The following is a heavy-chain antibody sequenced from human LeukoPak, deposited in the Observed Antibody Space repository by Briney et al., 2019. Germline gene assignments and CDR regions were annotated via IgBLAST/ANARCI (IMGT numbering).Heavy chain of an antibody. Sequence: SETLSLTCAVSGGSISSGGYSWSWIRQPPGKGLEWIGYIYYSGSTNYNPSLKSRVTISVDTSKNQFSLKLSSVTAADTAVYYCARTYYDILTGYLDYYYYYYMDVWGKGTTVTISS. CDR1: GGSISSGGYS. V-gene: IGHV4-61*08. CDR3: ARTYYDILTGYLDYYYYYYMDV. J-gene: IGHJ6*03. D-gene: IGHD3-9*01. CDR2: IYYSGST.